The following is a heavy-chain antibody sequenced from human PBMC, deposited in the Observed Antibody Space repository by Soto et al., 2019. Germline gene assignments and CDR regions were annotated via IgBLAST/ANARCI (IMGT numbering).Heavy chain of an antibody. V-gene: IGHV4-34*01. Sequence: QVQLQQWGAGLLKPSETLSLTCAVYGGSFSGYYWSWIRQPPGKGLEWIGEINNSGSTNYNPSLKSRVTISVDTSKNQFSLKLSSVTAADTAVYYCAREGLRWWKGFDPWGQGTLVTVSS. CDR3: AREGLRWWKGFDP. J-gene: IGHJ5*02. CDR2: INNSGST. D-gene: IGHD2-15*01. CDR1: GGSFSGYY.